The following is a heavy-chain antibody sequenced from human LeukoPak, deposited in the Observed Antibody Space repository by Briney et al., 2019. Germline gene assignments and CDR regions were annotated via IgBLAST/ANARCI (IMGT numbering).Heavy chain of an antibody. CDR1: GGSIRSSYYY. CDR2: IYYSGST. J-gene: IGHJ4*02. Sequence: SETLSLTCTVSGGSIRSSYYYWGWIRQPPGKGLEWIGYIYYSGSTYYNPSLKSRVTISVDTSKNQFSLKLSSVTAADTAVYYCARSYRGYTTNWGQGTLVTVSS. D-gene: IGHD3-22*01. V-gene: IGHV4-31*03. CDR3: ARSYRGYTTN.